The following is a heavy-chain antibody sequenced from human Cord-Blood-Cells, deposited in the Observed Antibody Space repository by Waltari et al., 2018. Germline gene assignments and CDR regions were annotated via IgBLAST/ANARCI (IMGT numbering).Heavy chain of an antibody. Sequence: QVQLVQSGAEVKKPGSSVKVSCKASGGTFSSYAISWVRQAPGQGLEWMGGIIPIFGTANYEQKFQGRVTITADESTSTAYMELSSLRSEDTAVYYCARRMRGGYSYGYDAFDIWGQGTMVTVSS. D-gene: IGHD5-18*01. V-gene: IGHV1-69*01. CDR3: ARRMRGGYSYGYDAFDI. J-gene: IGHJ3*02. CDR1: GGTFSSYA. CDR2: IIPIFGTA.